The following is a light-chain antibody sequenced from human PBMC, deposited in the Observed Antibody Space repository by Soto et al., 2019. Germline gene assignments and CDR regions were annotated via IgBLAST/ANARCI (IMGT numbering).Light chain of an antibody. CDR2: GAS. CDR3: QQYGSSPALT. CDR1: QSVSSSY. V-gene: IGKV3-20*01. Sequence: EVVLTQSPGTLSLSPGERATLSCRASQSVSSSYLAWYQQKPGQAPRLLIYGASSRATGIPDRFSGSGSGTDFTLTISRLEPEDFAAYYCQQYGSSPALTFGGGTKVDI. J-gene: IGKJ4*01.